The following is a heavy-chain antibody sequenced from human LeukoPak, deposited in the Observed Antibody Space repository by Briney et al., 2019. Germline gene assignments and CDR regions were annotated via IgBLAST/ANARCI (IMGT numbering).Heavy chain of an antibody. CDR1: GGSFRGYY. CDR2: VIHSGAT. D-gene: IGHD3-22*01. CDR3: ARGYDSGGYYAYFDY. Sequence: SETLSLTCTVYGGSFRGYYWTWVRQSPGKGLQWIGEVIHSGATNYNPSLTSRLIISVDTSRNQFSLKLSSVTAADTAVYYCARGYDSGGYYAYFDYWGQGALVAVSS. J-gene: IGHJ4*02. V-gene: IGHV4-34*12.